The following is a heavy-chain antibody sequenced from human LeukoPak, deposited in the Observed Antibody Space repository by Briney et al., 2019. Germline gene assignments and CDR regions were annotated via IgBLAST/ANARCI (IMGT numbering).Heavy chain of an antibody. CDR1: GYTFTSYY. Sequence: ASVKVSCKASGYTFTSYYLHWVRQAPGQGLEWMGIINPSGGSTSYAQKFQGRVTMTRDMSTSTDYMELSSLRSEDTAVYYCARDNSVEDTAWWFDPWGQGTLVTVSS. CDR2: INPSGGST. J-gene: IGHJ5*02. D-gene: IGHD4-23*01. V-gene: IGHV1-46*01. CDR3: ARDNSVEDTAWWFDP.